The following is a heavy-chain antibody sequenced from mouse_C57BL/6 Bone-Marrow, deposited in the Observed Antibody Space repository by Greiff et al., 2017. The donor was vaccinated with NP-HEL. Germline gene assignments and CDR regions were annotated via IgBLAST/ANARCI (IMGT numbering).Heavy chain of an antibody. Sequence: VQLQQSDAELVKPGASVKISCKVSGYTFTDHTIHWMKQRPEQGLEWIGNIYPRGGSTKYHEKFKGKATLTADKSSSTAYMQLNSLTSEDSAVDFCAREKYGYCWYFDVWGTGTTVTVSS. CDR2: IYPRGGST. J-gene: IGHJ1*03. D-gene: IGHD2-10*02. V-gene: IGHV1-78*01. CDR3: AREKYGYCWYFDV. CDR1: GYTFTDHT.